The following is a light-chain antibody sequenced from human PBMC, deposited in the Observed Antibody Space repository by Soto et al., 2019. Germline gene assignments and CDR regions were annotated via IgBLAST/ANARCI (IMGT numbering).Light chain of an antibody. Sequence: DIQMTQSPTSLSASVGDRVTITCRASQGIGYNLAWYQQKPGKVPKVLIYTASTLHSGVPSRFSGSGSWTAFTLTINSLQPEDVATYFCQKYDSVPWSFGQGTRVEI. CDR1: QGIGYN. J-gene: IGKJ1*01. CDR2: TAS. CDR3: QKYDSVPWS. V-gene: IGKV1-27*01.